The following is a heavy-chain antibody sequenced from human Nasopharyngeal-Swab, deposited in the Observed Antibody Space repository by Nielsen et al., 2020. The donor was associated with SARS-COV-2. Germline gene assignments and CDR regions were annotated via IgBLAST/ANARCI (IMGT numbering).Heavy chain of an antibody. D-gene: IGHD5-18*01. CDR3: ARGAYRYGQNEYFFDS. J-gene: IGHJ4*02. CDR2: IWYDGMNE. Sequence: GGSLRLSCAASGFTFSSYGMHWVRQAPGKGLEWVAIIWYDGMNEYYADSVMGRFAISRVNSKNTLYLQMNSLRAEDTAVYYCARGAYRYGQNEYFFDSWGQGTLVTVSS. V-gene: IGHV3-33*01. CDR1: GFTFSSYG.